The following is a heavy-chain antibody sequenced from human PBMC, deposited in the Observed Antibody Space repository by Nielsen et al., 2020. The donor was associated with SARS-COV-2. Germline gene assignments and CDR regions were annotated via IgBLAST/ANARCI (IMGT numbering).Heavy chain of an antibody. D-gene: IGHD3-3*01. J-gene: IGHJ6*03. CDR2: IDHSGST. Sequence: SETLSLTCAVSGASFSDNKWNWVRQPPGKGLEWIGEIDHSGSTNYNPSLKSRVTISVDTSNNQFSLRLGSVTAADTAVYYCARGSGRSGYSWVHYHYYYMDVWGKGTTVTVSS. CDR3: ARGSGRSGYSWVHYHYYYMDV. V-gene: IGHV4-34*01. CDR1: GASFSDNK.